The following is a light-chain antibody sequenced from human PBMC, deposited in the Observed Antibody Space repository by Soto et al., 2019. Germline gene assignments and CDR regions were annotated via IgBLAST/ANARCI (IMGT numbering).Light chain of an antibody. V-gene: IGKV2-28*01. CDR2: LGS. CDR3: KQPSKPPGT. Sequence: DIVMTQSPLSLPVSPGEPASIYCRSSQSLLHSSGYKYLDWYLQKPGQSPQLLIYLGSSRASGVPDRFSGSGSGTDFTLKISRVEAEDVAVYYCKQPSKPPGTFGQGTKVEIK. J-gene: IGKJ1*01. CDR1: QSLLHSSGYKY.